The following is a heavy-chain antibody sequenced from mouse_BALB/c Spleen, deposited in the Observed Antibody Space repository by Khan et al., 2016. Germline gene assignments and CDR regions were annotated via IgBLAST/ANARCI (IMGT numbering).Heavy chain of an antibody. CDR2: IYPDNDGT. CDR3: AGEGRITFAY. Sequence: VRLQQSGPELVKPGASVKMSCKASGYTFTSYVMHWMKQKPGQGLEWIGYIYPDNDGTKYNEKFKGKATLTSDKSSSTAYMELSSLTSEDSAVYFGAGEGRITFAYWGQGILVTVSA. V-gene: IGHV1S136*01. D-gene: IGHD2-4*01. CDR1: GYTFTSYV. J-gene: IGHJ3*01.